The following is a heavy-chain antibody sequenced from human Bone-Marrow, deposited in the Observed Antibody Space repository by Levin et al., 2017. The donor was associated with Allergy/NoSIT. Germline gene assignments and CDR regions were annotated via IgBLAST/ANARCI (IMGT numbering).Heavy chain of an antibody. CDR3: ARGLFCGGDCYFGYGLDV. J-gene: IGHJ3*01. CDR1: RFSFNTYG. V-gene: IGHV3-33*01. D-gene: IGHD2-21*02. Sequence: PGGSLRLSCAASRFSFNTYGMHWVRQAPGKGLEWVAVMWYDGTKNYYADSVKGRFTISRDNSKKTLYLHMNGLRAEDTAVYYCARGLFCGGDCYFGYGLDVWGRGTMVTVSS. CDR2: MWYDGTKN.